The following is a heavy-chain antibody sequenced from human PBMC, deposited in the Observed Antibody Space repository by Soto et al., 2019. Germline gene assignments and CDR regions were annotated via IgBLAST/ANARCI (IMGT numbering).Heavy chain of an antibody. CDR1: GFTFSTYA. V-gene: IGHV3-23*01. Sequence: GGSLRLSCAASGFTFSTYAMSWVRQAPGKGLEWVSGISGSGGSTYYADSVKGRFTISRVKSKSMLYLQMNVLRAEDTAIYYCAKGQPATVTYFDSCGQGTLVTVS. J-gene: IGHJ4*02. CDR3: AKGQPATVTYFDS. D-gene: IGHD2-21*02. CDR2: ISGSGGST.